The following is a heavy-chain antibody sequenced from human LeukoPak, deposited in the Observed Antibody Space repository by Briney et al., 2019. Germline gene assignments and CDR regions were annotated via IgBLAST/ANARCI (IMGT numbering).Heavy chain of an antibody. D-gene: IGHD1-26*01. CDR1: GFTFSSYE. V-gene: IGHV3-48*03. CDR2: ISSSGTT. Sequence: GGSLRLSCAASGFTFSSYEMNWVRQAPGKGLEWVSYISSSGTTYYADSVKGRFTISRDNSKNTLYLQMNSLRAEDTAVYYCAKDRLSGSYYDGAFDIWGQGTMVTVSS. J-gene: IGHJ3*02. CDR3: AKDRLSGSYYDGAFDI.